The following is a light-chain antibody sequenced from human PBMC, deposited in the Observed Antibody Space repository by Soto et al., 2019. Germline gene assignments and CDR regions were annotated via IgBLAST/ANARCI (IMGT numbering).Light chain of an antibody. J-gene: IGKJ4*01. CDR1: QGISSA. Sequence: AIQLTQSPSSLSASVGDRVTITWRASQGISSALAWYQQKPGKAPKLLIYDASSLESGVPSRFSGSGSGTDFTLTISSLQPEDFATYYCQQFNSYPTFGGGTKVEIK. V-gene: IGKV1-13*02. CDR3: QQFNSYPT. CDR2: DAS.